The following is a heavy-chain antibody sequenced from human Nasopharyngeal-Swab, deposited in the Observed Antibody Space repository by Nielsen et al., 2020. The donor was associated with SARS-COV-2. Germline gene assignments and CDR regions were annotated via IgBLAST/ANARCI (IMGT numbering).Heavy chain of an antibody. V-gene: IGHV3-30*18. CDR3: AKGTRPAVSATGNY. CDR1: GFTFSSYG. J-gene: IGHJ4*02. CDR2: ISYDGSNK. Sequence: GGSLRLSCAASGFTFSSYGMHWVRQAPGKGLEWVAVISYDGSNKYYADSVKGRFTISRDNSKNTLYLQMNSLRAEDTAVYYCAKGTRPAVSATGNYWGQGTLVTVSS. D-gene: IGHD6-19*01.